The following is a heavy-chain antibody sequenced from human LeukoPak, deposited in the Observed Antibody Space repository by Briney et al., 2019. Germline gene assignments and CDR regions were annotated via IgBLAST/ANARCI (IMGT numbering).Heavy chain of an antibody. D-gene: IGHD3-22*01. V-gene: IGHV3-30*18. CDR2: ISYDGTNK. Sequence: GRSLRLSCAASGFTFSNYGMHWVRQAPGKGLEWVAIISYDGTNKYYADSVKGRFAISRDNSKNTLYMQMSSLRAEDTAVYYCAKDLNYYYDNSAFDSWGQGTLVTVSS. J-gene: IGHJ4*02. CDR3: AKDLNYYYDNSAFDS. CDR1: GFTFSNYG.